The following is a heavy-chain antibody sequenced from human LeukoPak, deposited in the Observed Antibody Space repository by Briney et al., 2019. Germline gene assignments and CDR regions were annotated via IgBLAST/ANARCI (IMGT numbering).Heavy chain of an antibody. CDR2: INSNGTAT. J-gene: IGHJ4*02. V-gene: IGHV3-74*01. D-gene: IGHD3-16*01. CDR3: WGRVTAGEVDY. Sequence: HRGSVKLSCAASGFTFSGYYMHWVRQAPGQGLVWIACINSNGTATNYADYLNGRFTITRDNANNTAYLQLTSLRADDTAVYYCWGRVTAGEVDYWGQGTLVTVSS. CDR1: GFTFSGYY.